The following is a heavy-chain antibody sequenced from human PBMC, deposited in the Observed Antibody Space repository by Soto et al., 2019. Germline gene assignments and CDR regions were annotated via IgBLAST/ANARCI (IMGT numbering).Heavy chain of an antibody. D-gene: IGHD1-26*01. CDR3: ARAYSGSCRFDY. CDR2: IYYSGST. CDR1: GGSISSSSYY. Sequence: SETLSLTCTVSGGSISSSSYYWGWIRQPPGKGLEWIGSIYYSGSTYYNPSLKSRVTISVDTSKNQFSLKLSSVTAADTAVYYCARAYSGSCRFDYWGQGTLVTVSS. J-gene: IGHJ4*02. V-gene: IGHV4-39*01.